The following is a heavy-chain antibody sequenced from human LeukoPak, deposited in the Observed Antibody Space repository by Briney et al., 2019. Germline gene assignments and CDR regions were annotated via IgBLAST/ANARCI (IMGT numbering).Heavy chain of an antibody. CDR1: GFTFSSYC. V-gene: IGHV3-74*01. CDR3: ERDPQRELPLFDC. J-gene: IGHJ4*01. D-gene: IGHD1-26*01. Sequence: GGSLRLSCAASGFTFSSYCMHWVRQAPGKGLVWVSRINSDGSSTSYADSVKGRFTISRDNAKNTLYLQMNSLRAEDTAVYYCERDPQRELPLFDCWGQGTLVTVSS. CDR2: INSDGSST.